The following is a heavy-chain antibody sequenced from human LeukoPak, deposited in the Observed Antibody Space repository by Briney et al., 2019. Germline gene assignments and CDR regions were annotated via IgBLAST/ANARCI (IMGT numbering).Heavy chain of an antibody. V-gene: IGHV5-51*01. Sequence: GESLKISGKGSGYGFTSYWIGWVRQMPGKGLEGMGIIYPDESDTRYSPSFQGQVTISADKSISTAYLQWSSLKASDTAIYYCARHEGGGWYIDYWGQGTLVTVSS. D-gene: IGHD6-19*01. CDR3: ARHEGGGWYIDY. CDR1: GYGFTSYW. J-gene: IGHJ4*02. CDR2: IYPDESDT.